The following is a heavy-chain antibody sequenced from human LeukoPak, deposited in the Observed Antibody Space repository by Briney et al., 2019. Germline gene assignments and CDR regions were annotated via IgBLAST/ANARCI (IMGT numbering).Heavy chain of an antibody. D-gene: IGHD1-26*01. CDR1: GFTFSSYN. CDR3: ARRRYSGSSQHFDY. Sequence: PGGSLRLSCAASGFTFSSYNMNWVRQAPEKGLEWISYISGSSGTIYYADSVKGRFTISRDNAKNSLYLQMNSLRAEDTAVYYCARRRYSGSSQHFDYRGQGTLVTVSS. J-gene: IGHJ4*02. V-gene: IGHV3-48*04. CDR2: ISGSSGTI.